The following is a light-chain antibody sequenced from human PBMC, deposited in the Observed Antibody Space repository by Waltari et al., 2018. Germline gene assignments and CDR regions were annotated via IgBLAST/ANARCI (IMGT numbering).Light chain of an antibody. Sequence: EIVLTQSPGTLSLSPGERATLSCRASQSVSRTLAWYQPKPGQAPRLLIYDASIRATGIPDRFSGSGSGTDFSLTISRLEPEDFAVYYCQKYGTRPATFGQGTKVEVK. CDR1: QSVSRT. J-gene: IGKJ1*01. CDR2: DAS. CDR3: QKYGTRPAT. V-gene: IGKV3-20*01.